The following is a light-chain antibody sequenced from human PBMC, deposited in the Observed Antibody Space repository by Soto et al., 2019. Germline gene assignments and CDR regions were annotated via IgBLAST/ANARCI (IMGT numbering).Light chain of an antibody. J-gene: IGKJ5*01. CDR3: QQSYSTPIT. CDR2: DAS. Sequence: DIQMTQSPSSLSASVVDRVTITCQASQDVSNYLNWYQQKLGKAPRLLIYDASNLETGVPSRFSGSGSGTYFSFTISSLQPEDFATYYCQQSYSTPITFGQGTRLEI. V-gene: IGKV1-33*01. CDR1: QDVSNY.